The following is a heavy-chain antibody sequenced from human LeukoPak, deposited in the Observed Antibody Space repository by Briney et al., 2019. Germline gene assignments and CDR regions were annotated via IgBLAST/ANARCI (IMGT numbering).Heavy chain of an antibody. J-gene: IGHJ5*02. CDR2: ISSSSYI. CDR1: GFTFSTYS. V-gene: IGHV3-21*04. CDR3: AKDRHAPGRYCSSTSCLPFDP. D-gene: IGHD2-2*01. Sequence: GGSLRLSCAASGFTFSTYSMNWVRQAPGKGLEWVSSISSSSYIYYADSVKGRFTISRDNSEKKLYLQMNSLRAEDTAVYYCAKDRHAPGRYCSSTSCLPFDPWGQGTLVTVSS.